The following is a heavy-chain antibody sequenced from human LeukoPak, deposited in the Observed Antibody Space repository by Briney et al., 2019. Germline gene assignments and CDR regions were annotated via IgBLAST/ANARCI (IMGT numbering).Heavy chain of an antibody. J-gene: IGHJ3*02. V-gene: IGHV4-30-2*01. CDR1: GGSISSGGYY. D-gene: IGHD3-10*01. Sequence: SETLSLTCTVSGGSISSGGYYWSWIRQPPGKGLEWIGYIYHSGSTYYNPSLKSRVTISVDTSKNQFSLKLSSVTAADTAVYYCATAMVLNAFDIWGQGTMVTVSS. CDR3: ATAMVLNAFDI. CDR2: IYHSGST.